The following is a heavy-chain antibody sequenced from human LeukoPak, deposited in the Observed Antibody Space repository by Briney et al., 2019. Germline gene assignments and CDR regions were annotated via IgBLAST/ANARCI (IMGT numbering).Heavy chain of an antibody. CDR1: GGSISTYY. D-gene: IGHD5-12*01. J-gene: IGHJ4*02. V-gene: IGHV4-59*01. CDR2: IFDSGST. Sequence: ASETLSLTCTVSGGSISTYYWSWIRQPPGKGLEWIGYIFDSGSTNYNPSLKSRVTISVDTSKNQFSLKLSSVIAADTAVYYCARGYSGYDYVEDYWGQGTLVTVSS. CDR3: ARGYSGYDYVEDY.